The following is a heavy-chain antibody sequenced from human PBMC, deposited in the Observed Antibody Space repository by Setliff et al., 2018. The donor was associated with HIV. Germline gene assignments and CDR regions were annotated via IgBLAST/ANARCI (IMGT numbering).Heavy chain of an antibody. D-gene: IGHD3-3*01. J-gene: IGHJ4*02. CDR2: VYYSGRT. CDR3: ARTQPDTIFGVVTFDF. V-gene: IGHV4-39*01. Sequence: SETLSLTCTVSGGSISSSGPGYYWGWVRQPPGGGLEWIGSVYYSGRTYYNPSLRSRVTISVDTSKNQLPLRLTTMTAADTAVYYCARTQPDTIFGVVTFDFWGQGQMVTVSS. CDR1: GGSISSSGPGYY.